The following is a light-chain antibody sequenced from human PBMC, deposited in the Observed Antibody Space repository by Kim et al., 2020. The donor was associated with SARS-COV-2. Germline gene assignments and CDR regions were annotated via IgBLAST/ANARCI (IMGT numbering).Light chain of an antibody. CDR2: DVD. CDR3: CAYAGTYRPEV. Sequence: QSALTQPRSVSGSPGQSVTMSCTGTSSDVGGYIYVSWYRQYPGKAPKVIIYDVDMRPSGVPDRFSGSRSGNTASLTISGLQADDEATYYCCAYAGTYRPEVFGGGTQLTVL. CDR1: SSDVGGYIY. V-gene: IGLV2-11*01. J-gene: IGLJ3*02.